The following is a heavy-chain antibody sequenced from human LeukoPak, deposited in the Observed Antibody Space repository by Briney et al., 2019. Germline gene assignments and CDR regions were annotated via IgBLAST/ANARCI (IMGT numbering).Heavy chain of an antibody. CDR1: GFTFSSYG. D-gene: IGHD4-17*01. CDR3: ARELNYGSLGY. CDR2: IWYDGSNK. J-gene: IGHJ4*02. V-gene: IGHV3-33*01. Sequence: GRSLRLSCAASGFTFSSYGMHWLRQAPGKGLEWVAVIWYDGSNKYYADSVKGRFTISRDNSKNTLYLQMNSLRAEDTAVYYCARELNYGSLGYWGQGTLVTVSS.